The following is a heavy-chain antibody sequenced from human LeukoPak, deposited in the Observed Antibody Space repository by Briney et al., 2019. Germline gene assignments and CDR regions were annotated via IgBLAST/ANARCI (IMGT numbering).Heavy chain of an antibody. J-gene: IGHJ4*02. Sequence: GGSLRLSCAASGFTFSSYSMNWVRQAPGKGLEWVSSISSSSSYIYYADSVKGRFTISRDNAKNSLYLQMNSLRAEDTAVYYCASPMYYYDSSGYQFDYWGQGTLVTVSS. D-gene: IGHD3-22*01. CDR3: ASPMYYYDSSGYQFDY. CDR1: GFTFSSYS. CDR2: ISSSSSYI. V-gene: IGHV3-21*01.